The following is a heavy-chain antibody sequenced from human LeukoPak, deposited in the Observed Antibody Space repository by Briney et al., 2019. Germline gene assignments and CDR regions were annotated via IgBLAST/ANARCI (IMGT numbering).Heavy chain of an antibody. Sequence: GGFLRLSCAASGFTFSSYGMHWVRQAPGKGLEWVAVIWYDGSNKYYADSVKGRFTISRDNSKNTLYLQMNSLRAEDTAVYYCARAEYSSSWYYFDYWGQGTLVTVSS. J-gene: IGHJ4*02. D-gene: IGHD6-13*01. CDR1: GFTFSSYG. CDR2: IWYDGSNK. V-gene: IGHV3-33*01. CDR3: ARAEYSSSWYYFDY.